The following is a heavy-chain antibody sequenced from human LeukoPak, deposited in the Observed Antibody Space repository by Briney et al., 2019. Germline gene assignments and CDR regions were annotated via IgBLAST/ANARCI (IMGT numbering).Heavy chain of an antibody. J-gene: IGHJ4*02. CDR2: ITTDETT. CDR3: AKDATRSSGWYYFDC. D-gene: IGHD6-19*01. CDR1: GFPFSVSW. Sequence: GGSLRLSCAASGFPFSVSWMHWFRQVPGKGLMWVSRITTDETTTYADSVRGRFSISRDNAKNTVYLQMNSLRAEDTAVYYCAKDATRSSGWYYFDCWGQGTLVTVSS. V-gene: IGHV3-74*01.